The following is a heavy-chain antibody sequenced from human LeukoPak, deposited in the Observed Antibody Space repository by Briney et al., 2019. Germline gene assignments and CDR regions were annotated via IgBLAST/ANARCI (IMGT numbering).Heavy chain of an antibody. Sequence: PSETLSLTCSVSGDSISRYYWSWIRQPPGKGLEWIGYIYYSGSTNYNAALKSRVTISVDTSKNQFSLKLSSVTAADTAVYYCARHDSSGYKYWGQGTLVTVSS. CDR3: ARHDSSGYKY. V-gene: IGHV4-59*08. J-gene: IGHJ4*02. D-gene: IGHD3-22*01. CDR2: IYYSGST. CDR1: GDSISRYY.